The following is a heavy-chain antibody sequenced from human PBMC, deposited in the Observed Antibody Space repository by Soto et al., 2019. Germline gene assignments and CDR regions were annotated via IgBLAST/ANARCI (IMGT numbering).Heavy chain of an antibody. D-gene: IGHD7-27*01. Sequence: GGSLRLSCAASGFTFSSYAMHWVRQAPGKGLEYVSAISSNGGSTYYADSVKGRFTISRDNSKNTLYLQMGSLRAEDMAVYYCARALGYAFDIWGQGTMVTVSS. J-gene: IGHJ3*02. V-gene: IGHV3-64*02. CDR2: ISSNGGST. CDR3: ARALGYAFDI. CDR1: GFTFSSYA.